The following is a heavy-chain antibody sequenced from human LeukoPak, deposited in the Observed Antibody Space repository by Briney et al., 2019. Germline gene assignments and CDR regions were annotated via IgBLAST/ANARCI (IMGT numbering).Heavy chain of an antibody. V-gene: IGHV4-59*12. CDR2: IYYSGST. Sequence: SETLSLTCTVSGGSISSYYWSWIRQPPGKGLEWIGYIYYSGSTNYNPSLKSRVTISVDTSKNQFSLKLSSVTAADTAVYYCARTEASSSWYINWFDPWGQGTLVTVSS. CDR1: GGSISSYY. CDR3: ARTEASSSWYINWFDP. J-gene: IGHJ5*02. D-gene: IGHD6-13*01.